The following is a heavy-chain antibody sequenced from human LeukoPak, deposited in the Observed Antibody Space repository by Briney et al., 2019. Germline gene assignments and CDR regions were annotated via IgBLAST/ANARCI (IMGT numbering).Heavy chain of an antibody. Sequence: GGSLRLSCVVSGFTFRNYGMHWVRQAPGKGLEWVAVIADDGRAKFYADSVKGRFTISRDNSKNTLYLQMNSLRAEDTAVYYCAKEATWGEWYFDYWGQGTLVTFSS. CDR1: GFTFRNYG. CDR3: AKEATWGEWYFDY. V-gene: IGHV3-30*18. J-gene: IGHJ4*02. D-gene: IGHD3-10*01. CDR2: IADDGRAK.